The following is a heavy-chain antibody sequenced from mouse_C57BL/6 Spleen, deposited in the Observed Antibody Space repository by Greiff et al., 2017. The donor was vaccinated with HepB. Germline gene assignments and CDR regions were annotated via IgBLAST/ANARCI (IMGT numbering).Heavy chain of an antibody. CDR3: ARYPSYYGSSPYYFDY. CDR2: IYPRSGNT. J-gene: IGHJ2*01. Sequence: QVQLQQSGAELARPGASVKLSCKASGYTFTSYGISWVKQRTGQGLEWIGEIYPRSGNTYYNEKFKGKATLTADKSSSTAYMELRSLTSEDSAVYFCARYPSYYGSSPYYFDYGGQGTTRTVSS. V-gene: IGHV1-81*01. CDR1: GYTFTSYG. D-gene: IGHD1-1*01.